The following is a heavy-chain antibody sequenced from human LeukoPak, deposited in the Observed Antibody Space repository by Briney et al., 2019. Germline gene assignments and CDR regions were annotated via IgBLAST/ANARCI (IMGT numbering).Heavy chain of an antibody. CDR3: ARARTQYSDGSGLNWFDP. CDR2: VFSSGKT. CDR1: GDSFSSGGY. J-gene: IGHJ5*02. V-gene: IGHV4-31*03. Sequence: SETLSLTCTVSGDSFSSGGYSWIRQLPGMGLEWIGYVFSSGKTYYKTSLKSRVTISLDMSKNQFSLRLSSVTAADTAVCYCARARTQYSDGSGLNWFDPWGQGTLVTVSS. D-gene: IGHD3-22*01.